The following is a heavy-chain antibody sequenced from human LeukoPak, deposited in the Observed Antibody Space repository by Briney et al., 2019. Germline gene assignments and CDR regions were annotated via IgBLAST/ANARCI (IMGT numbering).Heavy chain of an antibody. D-gene: IGHD6-19*01. J-gene: IGHJ3*02. V-gene: IGHV1-2*02. CDR1: GYTYTGYY. CDR3: AKGMGSGQWLVEREDFDI. CDR2: INPNSGGT. Sequence: ASVKVSCKASGYTYTGYYMHWVRQAPGQGLEWMGWINPNSGGTNYAQRFQGRVTMTRDTSISTAYMELSRLRSDDTAVYYCAKGMGSGQWLVEREDFDIWGQGTMVTVSS.